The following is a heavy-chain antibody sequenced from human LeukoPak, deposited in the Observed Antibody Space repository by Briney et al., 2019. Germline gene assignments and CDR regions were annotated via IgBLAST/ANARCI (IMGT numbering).Heavy chain of an antibody. J-gene: IGHJ4*02. CDR1: GYTFTSYD. CDR2: MNPNSGNT. V-gene: IGHV1-8*01. CDR3: ARAEGAVLRFLEWLLPEPYYFDY. D-gene: IGHD3-3*01. Sequence: ASVKVSCKVSGYTFTSYDINWVRQATGQGLEWMGWMNPNSGNTGYAQKFQGRVTMTRNTSISTAYMELSSLRSEDTAVYYCARAEGAVLRFLEWLLPEPYYFDYWGQGTLVTVSS.